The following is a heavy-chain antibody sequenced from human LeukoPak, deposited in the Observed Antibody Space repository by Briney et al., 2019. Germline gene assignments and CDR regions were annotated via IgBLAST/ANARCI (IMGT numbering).Heavy chain of an antibody. D-gene: IGHD4-17*01. CDR3: AKGPPGDYSDLSRPAGWRYFDY. CDR2: ISGSGDST. CDR1: GFTFSNYA. V-gene: IGHV3-23*01. Sequence: GGSLRLSCAASGFTFSNYAVSWVRQAPGKGLEWVSVISGSGDSTYYADSVKGRFTISRDNSKNTLCLQMNNLRAEDTAVYYCAKGPPGDYSDLSRPAGWRYFDYWGQGTLVTVSS. J-gene: IGHJ4*02.